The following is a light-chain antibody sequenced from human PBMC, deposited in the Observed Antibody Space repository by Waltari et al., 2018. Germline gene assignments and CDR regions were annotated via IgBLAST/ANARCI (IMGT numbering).Light chain of an antibody. Sequence: QSALTQLPSASGSPGQSVTMSCTGTSSDVGGDNYVSWDQQHPGKAPTLFIYQVSNRPSGGRDRFSGSKSGNTASLTVSGLQAEDEAEYFCTSHAGTNSVFGGGTKLTVL. CDR1: SSDVGGDNY. CDR3: TSHAGTNSV. CDR2: QVS. J-gene: IGLJ3*02. V-gene: IGLV2-8*01.